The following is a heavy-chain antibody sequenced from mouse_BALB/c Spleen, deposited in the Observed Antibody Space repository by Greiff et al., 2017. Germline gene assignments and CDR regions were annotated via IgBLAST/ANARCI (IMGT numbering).Heavy chain of an antibody. Sequence: VQLQQSGAELVKPGASVKLSCTASGFNIKDTYMHWVKQRPEQGLVWIGRIDPANGNTKYDPKFQGKATITADTSSNTAYLQLSSLTSEDTAVYYCASITTARAYWGQGTLVTVSA. CDR2: IDPANGNT. J-gene: IGHJ3*01. V-gene: IGHV14-3*02. CDR3: ASITTARAY. D-gene: IGHD1-2*01. CDR1: GFNIKDTY.